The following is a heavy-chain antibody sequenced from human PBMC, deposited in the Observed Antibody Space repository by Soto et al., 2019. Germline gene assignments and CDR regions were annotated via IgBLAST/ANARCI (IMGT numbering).Heavy chain of an antibody. V-gene: IGHV3-21*01. CDR3: VRDYYDTSGYPNTFDM. CDR2: INYRGIYT. CDR1: GFAFSGSD. J-gene: IGHJ3*02. Sequence: GGSLRLSCAASGFAFSGSDMNWVRQAPGKGLEWVANINYRGIYTSYADAVKGRFTISRDNAKNSLYLDLTRLRAEDTAVYFCVRDYYDTSGYPNTFDMWGQGTMVTVSS. D-gene: IGHD3-22*01.